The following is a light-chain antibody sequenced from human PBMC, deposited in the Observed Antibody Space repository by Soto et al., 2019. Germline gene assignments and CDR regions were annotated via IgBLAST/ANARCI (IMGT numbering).Light chain of an antibody. Sequence: QSALTQPASVSGSPGQSVTISCTGTSSDLDGYNFVSWYQHHPGKAPKLMIYDVGNRPSGVSVRFSGSKSGNTASLTISGLQAEDAADYYCSSYASSSSVFGTGTKLTVL. CDR3: SSYASSSSV. CDR1: SSDLDGYNF. V-gene: IGLV2-14*03. J-gene: IGLJ1*01. CDR2: DVG.